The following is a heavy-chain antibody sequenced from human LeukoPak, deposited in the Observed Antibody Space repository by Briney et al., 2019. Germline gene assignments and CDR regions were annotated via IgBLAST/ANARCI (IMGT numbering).Heavy chain of an antibody. J-gene: IGHJ5*02. CDR1: GYTFTSYA. D-gene: IGHD6-19*01. CDR3: ARDPLHSSGWYGNWFDP. Sequence: GASVKVSCKASGYTFTSYAVHWVRQAPGQGLEWMGWINAGNDNTKYSQKFQGRVTITRDTSASTAYMELSSLRSEDTAVYYCARDPLHSSGWYGNWFDPWGQGTLVTVSS. V-gene: IGHV1-3*01. CDR2: INAGNDNT.